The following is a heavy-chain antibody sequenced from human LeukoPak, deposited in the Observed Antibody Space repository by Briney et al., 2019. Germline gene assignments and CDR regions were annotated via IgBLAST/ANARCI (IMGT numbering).Heavy chain of an antibody. J-gene: IGHJ5*02. CDR3: ARNYSDWSDP. V-gene: IGHV1-2*02. Sequence: GASVKVSCKASGYTFNGYFLNWVRQAPGQGLEWMGWINPTTGDTRYSQKFQGRVTLTRDMSISTGYMELRRLEPDDTAVYYCARNYSDWSDPWGQGTLVTVSS. D-gene: IGHD4-11*01. CDR2: INPTTGDT. CDR1: GYTFNGYF.